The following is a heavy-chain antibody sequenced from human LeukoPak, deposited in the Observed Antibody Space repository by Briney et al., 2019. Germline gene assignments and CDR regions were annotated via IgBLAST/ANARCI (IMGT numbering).Heavy chain of an antibody. Sequence: GASVKVSCKASGYTFTSYYMHWVRQAPGQGLEWMGIINPSGGSTSYTQEFQGRVAMTRDTSTSTVYMELSSLRSEDTAVYYCARDSGMKQQLDYFDYWGQGTLVTVSS. CDR2: INPSGGST. D-gene: IGHD6-13*01. CDR3: ARDSGMKQQLDYFDY. CDR1: GYTFTSYY. V-gene: IGHV1-46*01. J-gene: IGHJ4*02.